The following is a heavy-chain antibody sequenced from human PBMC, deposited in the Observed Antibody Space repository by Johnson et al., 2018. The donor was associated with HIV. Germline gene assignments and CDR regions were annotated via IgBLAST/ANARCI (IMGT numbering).Heavy chain of an antibody. CDR3: ASEVRGVLDI. V-gene: IGHV3-33*01. D-gene: IGHD3-10*01. CDR2: IWTDGSNT. J-gene: IGHJ3*02. Sequence: QVQLVESGGGVVQTGRSLRLSCASSGFSFSTYGMHWVRQAPGKGLEWVAIIWTDGSNTYCADSVKGRFTISRDNSKNTLYLQMDSLRAEDTAVYYCASEVRGVLDIWGQGTMVTVSS. CDR1: GFSFSTYG.